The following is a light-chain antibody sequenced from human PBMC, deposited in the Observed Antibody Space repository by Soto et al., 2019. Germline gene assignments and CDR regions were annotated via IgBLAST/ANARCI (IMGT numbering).Light chain of an antibody. J-gene: IGLJ3*02. CDR1: SSNIGSNY. CDR2: RNN. Sequence: QPVLTQPPSASVTPGQRVTISCSGSSSNIGSNYVYWYQQLPGAAPQLLIHRNNQRPSGVPDRFSGSKSGTSASLAISGLRSEDEADYYCASWDESLSGGVFGGGTKVTVL. V-gene: IGLV1-47*01. CDR3: ASWDESLSGGV.